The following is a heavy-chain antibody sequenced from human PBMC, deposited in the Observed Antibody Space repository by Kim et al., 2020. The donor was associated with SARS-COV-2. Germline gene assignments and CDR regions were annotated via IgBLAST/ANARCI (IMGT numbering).Heavy chain of an antibody. V-gene: IGHV4-39*07. D-gene: IGHD3-10*01. J-gene: IGHJ6*02. CDR1: GGSISSSSYY. CDR2: IYYSGST. CDR3: ARDKRITMVRGVIYYYYGMDV. Sequence: SETLSLTCTVSGGSISSSSYYWGWIRQPPGKGLEWIGSIYYSGSTYYNPSLKSRVTISVDTSKNQCSLKLSSVTAADTAVYYCARDKRITMVRGVIYYYYGMDVWGQGTTVTVSS.